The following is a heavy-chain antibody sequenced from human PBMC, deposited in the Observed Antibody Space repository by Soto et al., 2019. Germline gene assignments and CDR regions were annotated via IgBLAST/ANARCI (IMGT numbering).Heavy chain of an antibody. CDR2: ISSGGGYT. V-gene: IGHV3-23*01. J-gene: IGHJ4*02. CDR3: AKAVQSCSGGACYSSTDY. D-gene: IGHD2-15*01. CDR1: GFTFSNCA. Sequence: GGSLRLSCAASGFTFSNCAIIWVCQASGKGLEWVSGISSGGGYTYYADSVKGRFTISRDNSKNMLYVQMDSLRADDTAVYYCAKAVQSCSGGACYSSTDYWGQGTLVNVSS.